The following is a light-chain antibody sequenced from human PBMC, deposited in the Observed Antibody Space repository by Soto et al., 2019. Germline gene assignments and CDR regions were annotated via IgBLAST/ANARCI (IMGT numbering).Light chain of an antibody. CDR1: QTVASSF. CDR2: DSS. Sequence: ENVLTQSPDTLSLSPGERATLSCRASQTVASSFLAWYQHKPGQAPRLLIYDSSTRASGIPDRFSGSGSGTDFTLTISTLEPEDFAVYYCQQYSSSPYNFGQGTKVEI. CDR3: QQYSSSPYN. J-gene: IGKJ2*01. V-gene: IGKV3-20*01.